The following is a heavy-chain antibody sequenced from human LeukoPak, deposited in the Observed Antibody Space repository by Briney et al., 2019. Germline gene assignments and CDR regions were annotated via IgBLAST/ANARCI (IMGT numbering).Heavy chain of an antibody. CDR3: ARAPVTSCRGAFCYPFDY. CDR1: GFTFSGSA. Sequence: PGGSLRLSCAASGFTFSGSAMHWVRQAAGKGLEWVGRIRSKPHSYATAYAASVKGRFTISRDDSKNMAYLQMNSLKTEDAAVYYCARAPVTSCRGAFCYPFDYWGQGTLVTVSS. J-gene: IGHJ4*02. CDR2: IRSKPHSYAT. V-gene: IGHV3-73*01. D-gene: IGHD2-15*01.